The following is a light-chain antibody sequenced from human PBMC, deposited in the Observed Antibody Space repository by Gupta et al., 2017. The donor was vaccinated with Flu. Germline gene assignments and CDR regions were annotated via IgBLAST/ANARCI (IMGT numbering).Light chain of an antibody. CDR2: GAS. V-gene: IGKV3-11*01. CDR1: QDVGTC. J-gene: IGKJ5*01. CDR3: HQVFNRPYS. Sequence: PTTLALFPREGATLPCRASQDVGTCLGLYQQKPGQGPRLLIYGASNRVTGIPARFSGSGSETDFTLTIRSLGPEDFAGYYCHQVFNRPYSFGQGTRLDIK.